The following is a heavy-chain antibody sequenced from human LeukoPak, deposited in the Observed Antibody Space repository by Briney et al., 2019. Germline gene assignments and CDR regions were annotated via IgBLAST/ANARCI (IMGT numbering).Heavy chain of an antibody. V-gene: IGHV4-34*01. CDR2: INHSGST. J-gene: IGHJ4*02. D-gene: IGHD3-10*01. CDR1: GGSFSGYY. CDR3: ARFDGSSPDY. Sequence: SETLSLTCAVYGGSFSGYYWSWIRQPPGKGLEWIGEINHSGSTNYNPSLKSRVTISVDTSKNQFSLKLSSVTAADTAVYYCARFDGSSPDYWGQGTLVTVSS.